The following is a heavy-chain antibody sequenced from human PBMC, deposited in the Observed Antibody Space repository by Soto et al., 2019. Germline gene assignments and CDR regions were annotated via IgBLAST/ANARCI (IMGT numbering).Heavy chain of an antibody. J-gene: IGHJ3*02. CDR3: ASIVGASFEAFDI. D-gene: IGHD1-26*01. V-gene: IGHV1-69*13. CDR1: GGTFSSYA. CDR2: IIPIFGTA. Sequence: SVKVSCKASGGTFSSYAISWVRQAPGQGLEWMGGIIPIFGTANYAQKFQGRVTITADESTSTAYMELSSLRSEDTAVYYCASIVGASFEAFDIWGQGTMVTVSS.